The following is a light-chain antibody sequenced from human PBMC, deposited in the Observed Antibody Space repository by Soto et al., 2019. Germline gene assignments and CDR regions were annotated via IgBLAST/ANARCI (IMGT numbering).Light chain of an antibody. CDR2: GTS. CDR3: QQYGSSSWT. J-gene: IGKJ1*01. Sequence: EVVLTQSPGTLSLSPGERATLSCRASQSVSSSYLAWYQQKPGQAPRLLIYGTSSRATGMPDRFSGSGSGTDFTLTISSLEPEDFAVYYCQQYGSSSWTFGQGTKVEIK. CDR1: QSVSSSY. V-gene: IGKV3-20*01.